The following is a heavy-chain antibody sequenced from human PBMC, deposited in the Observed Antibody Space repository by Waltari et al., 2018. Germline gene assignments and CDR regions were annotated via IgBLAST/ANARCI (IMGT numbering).Heavy chain of an antibody. CDR3: AALTGTRGYYYYYMDV. Sequence: QVQLQESGPGLVKPSETLSLTCTVSGGSISSYYWSWIRQPAGKGLEWIGRIYTSGSTNYNPSLKSRVTMSVDTSKNQFSLKLSSVTAADTAVYYCAALTGTRGYYYYYMDVWGKGTTVTISS. D-gene: IGHD1-7*01. J-gene: IGHJ6*03. CDR2: IYTSGST. V-gene: IGHV4-4*07. CDR1: GGSISSYY.